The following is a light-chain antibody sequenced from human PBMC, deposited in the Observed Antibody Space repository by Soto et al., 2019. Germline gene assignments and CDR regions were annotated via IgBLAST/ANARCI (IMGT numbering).Light chain of an antibody. V-gene: IGKV3-20*01. CDR2: GAS. J-gene: IGKJ2*01. CDR3: QQYESSPRT. Sequence: EIVLTQSPGTLSLSPGERATLSCRASQSVSSSYLAWYQQKPGQAPRLLIYGASSRATGIPDRFSGSGSGTDFSLTISRLEPEDFAVYYCQQYESSPRTFGQGTKLEIK. CDR1: QSVSSSY.